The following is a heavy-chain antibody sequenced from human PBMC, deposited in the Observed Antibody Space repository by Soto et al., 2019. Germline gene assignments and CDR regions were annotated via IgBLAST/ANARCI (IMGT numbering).Heavy chain of an antibody. CDR2: MSSHNGNA. CDR1: GYTFSNYG. J-gene: IGHJ4*02. Sequence: QVQLVESGAEVKKSGASVKVSCKASGYTFSNYGINWVRQAPGQGLEWMGWMSSHNGNASYAQKFQGRVTMTTDTSTNPAYMELRRRRCDDTAVYYCASRVSLEWGLFDYWGQGPLVDVAS. V-gene: IGHV1-18*01. D-gene: IGHD3-3*01. CDR3: ASRVSLEWGLFDY.